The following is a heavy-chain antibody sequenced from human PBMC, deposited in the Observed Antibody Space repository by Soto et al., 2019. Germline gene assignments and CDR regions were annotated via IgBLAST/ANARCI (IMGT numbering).Heavy chain of an antibody. CDR3: ARHFGKYGPFDY. D-gene: IGHD3-10*01. Sequence: VXXGXXSXYYWXWXLQPPGKGLERIGYIYYSGSTNYTPSLKSRVTKTVDTTKNHYTQKLSVGTAAYSAVYYSARHFGKYGPFDYWGQGTLVTVSS. J-gene: IGHJ4*02. CDR2: IYYSGST. CDR1: XGXXSXYY. V-gene: IGHV4-59*08.